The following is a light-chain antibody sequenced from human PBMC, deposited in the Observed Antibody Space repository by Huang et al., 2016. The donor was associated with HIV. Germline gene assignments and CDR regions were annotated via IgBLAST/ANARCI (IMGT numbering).Light chain of an antibody. V-gene: IGKV3-11*01. J-gene: IGKJ4*01. Sequence: EIVLTQSPVTLSLSPGDRATLSCRASQTIGTYLAWYQQKSDQAPRLLIYDASNTAAGIPARFSASGSETDFTLTIDRLDPDDFAIYYCQQRSKWPLTFGGGTKVEMK. CDR3: QQRSKWPLT. CDR1: QTIGTY. CDR2: DAS.